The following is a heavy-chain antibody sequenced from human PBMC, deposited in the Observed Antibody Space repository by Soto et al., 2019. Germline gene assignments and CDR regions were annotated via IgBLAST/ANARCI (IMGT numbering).Heavy chain of an antibody. CDR2: IIALFGTT. CDR3: AAKLGFGKLSVV. Sequence: QVQVVQSGVEVRRPGSSVKVSCKASGDTFKNCVISWVRQAPGQGLEWMGGIIALFGTTDIAQRIKGRFTITTDESTTTAYMELSSLRYEVTDTYYCAAKLGFGKLSVVWGQGTRVIVSS. J-gene: IGHJ6*02. CDR1: GDTFKNCV. D-gene: IGHD3-10*01. V-gene: IGHV1-69*01.